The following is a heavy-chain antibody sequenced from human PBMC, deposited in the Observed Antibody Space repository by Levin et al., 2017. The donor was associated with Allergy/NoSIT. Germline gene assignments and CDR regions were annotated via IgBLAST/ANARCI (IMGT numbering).Heavy chain of an antibody. CDR2: ISYTGSNK. CDR3: AKDWKWELFVYGFNI. J-gene: IGHJ3*02. CDR1: GFSFSNYG. Sequence: GESLKISCAASGFSFSNYGMHWVRQAPGKGLEWVAVISYTGSNKYYADSVKGRFTISRDNPKNTLYLQMNSLRAEDTGVYYCAKDWKWELFVYGFNIWGQGTMVTVSS. D-gene: IGHD1-26*01. V-gene: IGHV3-30*18.